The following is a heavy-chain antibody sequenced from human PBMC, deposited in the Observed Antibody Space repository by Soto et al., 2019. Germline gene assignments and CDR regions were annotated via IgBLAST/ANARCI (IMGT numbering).Heavy chain of an antibody. CDR3: ASDRAGGYAHWYFDL. Sequence: EVQLVESGGGLVQPGGSLRLSCAASGFTFSSYSMNWVRQAPGKGLEWVSYISSSSSTIYYAESVKGRFTISRDNAKNSLYLQMNSLRDEDTAVYYCASDRAGGYAHWYFDLWGRGTLVTVSS. CDR2: ISSSSSTI. J-gene: IGHJ2*01. D-gene: IGHD5-18*01. CDR1: GFTFSSYS. V-gene: IGHV3-48*02.